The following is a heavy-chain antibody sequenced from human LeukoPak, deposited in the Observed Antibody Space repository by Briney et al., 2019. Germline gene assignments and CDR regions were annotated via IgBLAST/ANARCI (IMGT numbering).Heavy chain of an antibody. J-gene: IGHJ6*04. V-gene: IGHV3-23*01. Sequence: GGSLRLSCAASGFTLDSYDMIWVRQAAGPRLEAVSGRSDSGGRTYYAESVHERFTLHRENSKNTLYLQMNSLRAEDTAVYYCTLTVVRGRVYGMAVWGERTTVTVSS. CDR2: RSDSGGRT. CDR1: GFTLDSYD. CDR3: TLTVVRGRVYGMAV. D-gene: IGHD3-10*01.